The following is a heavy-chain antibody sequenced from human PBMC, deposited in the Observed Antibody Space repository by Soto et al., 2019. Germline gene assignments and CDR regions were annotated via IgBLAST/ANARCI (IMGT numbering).Heavy chain of an antibody. D-gene: IGHD2-15*01. CDR3: ARVVDASGPYFDF. J-gene: IGHJ4*02. Sequence: TLSLTCAVSGGSLSSDVYYWSWIRQHPGKGLEWIGYIYYSGSTYYNPSLKSRVTISVDTSKNQFSLKLSSVTAADTAIYYCARVVDASGPYFDFWGQGTPVTVSS. V-gene: IGHV4-31*11. CDR1: GGSLSSDVYY. CDR2: IYYSGST.